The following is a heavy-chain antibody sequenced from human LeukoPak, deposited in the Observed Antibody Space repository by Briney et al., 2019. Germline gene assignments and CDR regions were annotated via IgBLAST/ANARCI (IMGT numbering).Heavy chain of an antibody. Sequence: GGSLRLSCAASGFTVSSNYMSWVRQAPGKGLEGVSVIYSGGSTYYADSVKGRFTISRDNSKNTLYLQMNSLRTEDTAVYYCARGDYYGSGSYYSAYYYGMDVWGQGTTVTVSS. V-gene: IGHV3-66*02. CDR2: IYSGGST. J-gene: IGHJ6*02. D-gene: IGHD3-10*01. CDR3: ARGDYYGSGSYYSAYYYGMDV. CDR1: GFTVSSNY.